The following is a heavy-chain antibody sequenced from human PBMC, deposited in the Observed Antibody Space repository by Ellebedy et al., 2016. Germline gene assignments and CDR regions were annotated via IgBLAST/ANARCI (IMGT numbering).Heavy chain of an antibody. Sequence: SETLSLTXAVYGGSFSGYYWSWIRQPPGKGLEWIGEINHSGSTNYNPSLKSRVTISVDTSKNQFSLKLSSVTAADTSVYYCARVRLRLGETTWGQGTLVTVSS. J-gene: IGHJ5*02. CDR1: GGSFSGYY. D-gene: IGHD3-10*01. CDR2: INHSGST. CDR3: ARVRLRLGETT. V-gene: IGHV4-34*01.